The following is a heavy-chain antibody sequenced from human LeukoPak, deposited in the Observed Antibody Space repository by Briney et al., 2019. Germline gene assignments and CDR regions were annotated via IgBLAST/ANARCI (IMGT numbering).Heavy chain of an antibody. Sequence: ASVKVSCEASGYTFTTYGISWVRQAPGQGLEWMGWISTYNGNTHYAQKFQGRVTMTTDTSTSTAYMELRSLRSDDTAMYYCARVDYGSGSSGAFDIWGQGTMVTVSS. CDR2: ISTYNGNT. D-gene: IGHD3-10*01. J-gene: IGHJ3*02. CDR1: GYTFTTYG. CDR3: ARVDYGSGSSGAFDI. V-gene: IGHV1-18*01.